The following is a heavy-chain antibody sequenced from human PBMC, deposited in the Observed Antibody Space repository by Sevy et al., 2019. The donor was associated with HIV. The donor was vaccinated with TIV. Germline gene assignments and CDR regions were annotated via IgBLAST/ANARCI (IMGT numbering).Heavy chain of an antibody. CDR1: GFTFSSYA. D-gene: IGHD6-19*01. CDR3: AKDIDSSGYYYFDY. CDR2: ISGRADST. J-gene: IGHJ4*02. V-gene: IGHV3-23*01. Sequence: GGSLRLSCAASGFTFSSYAMSWVRQAPGKGLEWVSTISGRADSTYYADSVKGRFTISRDNSKNTLYLQMNSLRAEDTALYYCAKDIDSSGYYYFDYWGQGTLVTVSS.